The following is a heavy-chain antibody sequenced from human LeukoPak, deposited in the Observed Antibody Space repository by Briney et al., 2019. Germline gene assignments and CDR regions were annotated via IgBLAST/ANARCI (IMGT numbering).Heavy chain of an antibody. CDR3: ARMDFWSGYPLGVDV. CDR2: IHYSGST. Sequence: SETLSLTCTVSGGSISSYYWGWIRQPPGKGLEWIGYIHYSGSTNYNPSLKSRVTISVDTSKNQFSLKLSSVTAADTAVYYCARMDFWSGYPLGVDVWGKGTTVTVSS. J-gene: IGHJ6*04. D-gene: IGHD3-3*01. CDR1: GGSISSYY. V-gene: IGHV4-59*01.